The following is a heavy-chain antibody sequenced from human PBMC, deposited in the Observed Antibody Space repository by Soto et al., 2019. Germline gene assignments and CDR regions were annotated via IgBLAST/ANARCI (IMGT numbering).Heavy chain of an antibody. V-gene: IGHV1-18*03. D-gene: IGHD6-19*01. Sequence: QVQLVQSGAEVKKPGASVKVSCKASGYTFRDYGISWVRQAPGQGLEWMGWISAFNGNTNYTKKFQERVTVTTDTAINTAYMELRGLRSDDMAVYYCASDQQGLVPVPLTVDLWGPGNQVIVS. J-gene: IGHJ4*02. CDR2: ISAFNGNT. CDR1: GYTFRDYG. CDR3: ASDQQGLVPVPLTVDL.